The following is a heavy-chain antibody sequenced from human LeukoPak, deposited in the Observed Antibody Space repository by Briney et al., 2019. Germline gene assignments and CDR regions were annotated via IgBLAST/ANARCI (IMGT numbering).Heavy chain of an antibody. D-gene: IGHD2-15*01. J-gene: IGHJ6*02. Sequence: GGSLRLSCAASGFTVSSNYMSWVRQAPGKGLEWVSVIYSGGSTYYADSVKGRFTISRHNSKNTLYLQMNSLRAEDTAVYYCARVLAPYYYYGMDVWGQGTTVIVSS. CDR1: GFTVSSNY. CDR2: IYSGGST. V-gene: IGHV3-53*04. CDR3: ARVLAPYYYYGMDV.